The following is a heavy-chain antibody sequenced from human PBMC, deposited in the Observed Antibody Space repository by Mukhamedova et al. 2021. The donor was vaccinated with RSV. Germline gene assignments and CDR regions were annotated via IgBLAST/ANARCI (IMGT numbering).Heavy chain of an antibody. D-gene: IGHD2-2*01. CDR3: ARHDVTPAGHFFDF. V-gene: IGHV4-39*01. J-gene: IGHJ4*02. Sequence: KSRVTISVETSKNQFSLKVSSVTAADTALYYCARHDVTPAGHFFDFWCQGTLVTVSS.